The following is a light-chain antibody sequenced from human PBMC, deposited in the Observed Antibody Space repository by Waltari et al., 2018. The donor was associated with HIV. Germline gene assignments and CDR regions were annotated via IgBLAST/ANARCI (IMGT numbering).Light chain of an antibody. Sequence: SYELAQPLSVSVALGQTARITCGGNSIGSKSVHWYQQRPGQAPVLVINRDNNRPAGIRGRFSASSTGNTATLTISRAQAGDESDYYCQIWDSSTVVFGGGTKLTVL. CDR2: RDN. CDR3: QIWDSSTVV. J-gene: IGLJ2*01. CDR1: SIGSKS. V-gene: IGLV3-9*01.